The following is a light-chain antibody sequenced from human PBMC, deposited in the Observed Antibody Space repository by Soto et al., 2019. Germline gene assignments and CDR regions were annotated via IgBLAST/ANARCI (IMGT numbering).Light chain of an antibody. Sequence: QSVLTQPPSVSAAPGQKGTISCSWRKSNIGNNYVSWYQQLPGTAPKLLIDDNNKRPSGIPDRFSGSKSGTSATLGITGLQTGDEADYYCGAWDDSLSAVFGGGTKVTVL. CDR1: KSNIGNNY. CDR2: DNN. J-gene: IGLJ2*01. V-gene: IGLV1-51*01. CDR3: GAWDDSLSAV.